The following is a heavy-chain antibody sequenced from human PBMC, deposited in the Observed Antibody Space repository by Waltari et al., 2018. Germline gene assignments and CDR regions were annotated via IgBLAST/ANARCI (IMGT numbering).Heavy chain of an antibody. Sequence: QVQLVQSGAEVKKPGASVKVSCKVSGYTLTELSMYWVRQAPGKGLEWMGGGDAEEGGRIEAQKFQGRVTMTEDTSTDTADMGLSSLRAEDTAVYYCATPTAVVLPAAIPGWFDPWGQGTLVTGSS. V-gene: IGHV1-24*01. CDR1: GYTLTELS. CDR3: ATPTAVVLPAAIPGWFDP. CDR2: GDAEEGGR. D-gene: IGHD2-2*02. J-gene: IGHJ5*02.